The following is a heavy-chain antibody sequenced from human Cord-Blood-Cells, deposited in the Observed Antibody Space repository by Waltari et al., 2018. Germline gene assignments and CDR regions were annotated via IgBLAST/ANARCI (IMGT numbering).Heavy chain of an antibody. CDR2: ISAYNGNT. CDR1: GYTFTSYG. CDR3: ARGGIPAANYYYYYGMDV. D-gene: IGHD2-2*01. V-gene: IGHV1-18*01. J-gene: IGHJ6*02. Sequence: VKVSCKASGYTFTSYGISWVRQAPGQGLEWMGWISAYNGNTNYAQKLQGRVTMTTDTSTSTAYMELRSLRSDDTAVYYCARGGIPAANYYYYYGMDVWGQGTRVTVSS.